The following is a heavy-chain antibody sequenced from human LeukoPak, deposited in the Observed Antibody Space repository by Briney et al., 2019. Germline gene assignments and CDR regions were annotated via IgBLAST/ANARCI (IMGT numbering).Heavy chain of an antibody. CDR1: GGSFSGYY. CDR2: INHSGST. V-gene: IGHV4-34*01. Sequence: SETLSLTCAVHGGSFSGYYWSWIRQPPGKGLEWTGEINHSGSTNYNPSLKSRVTISVDTSKNQFSLKLSSVTAADTAVYYCARRDYGDYYFDYWGQGTLVTVSS. CDR3: ARRDYGDYYFDY. J-gene: IGHJ4*02. D-gene: IGHD4-17*01.